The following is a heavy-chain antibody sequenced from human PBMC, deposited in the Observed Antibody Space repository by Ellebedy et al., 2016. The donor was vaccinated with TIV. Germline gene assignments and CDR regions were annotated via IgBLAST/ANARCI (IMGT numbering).Heavy chain of an antibody. CDR3: ARRGSYGDYAVQINSWFDP. CDR1: GFSFRNYW. D-gene: IGHD4-17*01. V-gene: IGHV3-7*01. Sequence: PGGSLRLSCAASGFSFRNYWMGWVRQAPGKGLEWVANIYQDGSDEYYVDSVKGRFTISRDNDNKALFLQMNSLRVEDTAVYYCARRGSYGDYAVQINSWFDPWGQGTLVTVSS. J-gene: IGHJ5*02. CDR2: IYQDGSDE.